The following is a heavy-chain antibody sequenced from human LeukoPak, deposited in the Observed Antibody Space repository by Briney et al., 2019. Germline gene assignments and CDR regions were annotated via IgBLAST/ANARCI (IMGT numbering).Heavy chain of an antibody. J-gene: IGHJ4*02. Sequence: SETLSLTCTVSGGSISSGDYYWSWIRQPPGKGLEWIGYIYYSGSTYYNPSLKSRVTISVDTSKNQFSLKLSSVTAADTAVYYCARDTEERAHFDYWGQGTLVTVSS. D-gene: IGHD1-26*01. V-gene: IGHV4-30-4*01. CDR3: ARDTEERAHFDY. CDR1: GGSISSGDYY. CDR2: IYYSGST.